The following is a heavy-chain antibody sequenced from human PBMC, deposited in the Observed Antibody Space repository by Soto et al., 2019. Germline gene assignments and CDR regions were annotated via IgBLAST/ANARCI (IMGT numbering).Heavy chain of an antibody. D-gene: IGHD5-12*01. V-gene: IGHV1-69*06. CDR2: VLPITGST. CDR3: ATIRVRGGPLRFED. Sequence: QVQLVQSGAEVKKPASSVKVSCKTSGGLFSVYSFNWVRQAPGQGLEWMGGVLPITGSTDYAQKFQGRLTITADRSTSTLYMELSRLTSDDTANYYCATIRVRGGPLRFEDGGQGTLISVSS. J-gene: IGHJ4*01. CDR1: GGLFSVYS.